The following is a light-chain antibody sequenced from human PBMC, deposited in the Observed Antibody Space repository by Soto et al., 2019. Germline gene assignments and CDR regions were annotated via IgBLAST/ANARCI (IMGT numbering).Light chain of an antibody. V-gene: IGLV1-44*01. J-gene: IGLJ2*01. Sequence: QSVLTQPPSASGTPGQTIVISCSGGTSNIGSHTVNWFQQLPGTAPRLLIYSNTQRPSGVPDRFSGSKSGTSASLAINGLQSQYEGDYYCAAWDDSLNGVVFGGWTKLTVL. CDR2: SNT. CDR3: AAWDDSLNGVV. CDR1: TSNIGSHT.